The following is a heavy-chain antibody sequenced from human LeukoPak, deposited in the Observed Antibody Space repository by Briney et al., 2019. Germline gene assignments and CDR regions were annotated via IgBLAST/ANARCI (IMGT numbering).Heavy chain of an antibody. CDR2: IYYSGRP. CDR1: GDSIRSSSHS. V-gene: IGHV4-39*01. D-gene: IGHD3-10*01. CDR3: ARVRYGSGSLYYYYYYMDV. Sequence: SETLSLTCTVSGDSIRSSSHSWGRIRQPPGKGLEWIGNIYYSGRPYYNPSLKSRVTMSVDTSKNQFSLKLSSVTAADTAVYYCARVRYGSGSLYYYYYYMDVWGKGTTVTISS. J-gene: IGHJ6*03.